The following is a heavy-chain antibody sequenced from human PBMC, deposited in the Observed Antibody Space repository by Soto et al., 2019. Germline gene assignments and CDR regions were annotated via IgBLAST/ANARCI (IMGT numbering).Heavy chain of an antibody. D-gene: IGHD3-3*01. CDR1: GDSISNYY. J-gene: IGHJ6*02. CDR2: ISSSGST. V-gene: IGHV4-4*07. Sequence: SETLSLTCTVSGDSISNYYWSWLRQPAGKGLEWIGRISSSGSTNYTPSLKSRVTMSIDTSEKQLSLNLRSVTAADTAVYYCARDSTILTRAMDVWGPGTTVTVSS. CDR3: ARDSTILTRAMDV.